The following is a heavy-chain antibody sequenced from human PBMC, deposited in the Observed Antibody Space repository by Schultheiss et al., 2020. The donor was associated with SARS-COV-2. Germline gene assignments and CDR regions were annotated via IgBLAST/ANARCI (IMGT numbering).Heavy chain of an antibody. CDR2: ISSSGSTI. V-gene: IGHV3-48*04. CDR3: ARDTGSGWTFDY. CDR1: GFTFSSYG. D-gene: IGHD6-19*01. J-gene: IGHJ4*02. Sequence: GGSLRLSCAASGFTFSSYGMHWVRQAPGKGLEWVSYISSSGSTIYYADSVKGRFTISRDNAKNSLYLQMNSLRAEDTAVYYCARDTGSGWTFDYWGQGTLVTVSS.